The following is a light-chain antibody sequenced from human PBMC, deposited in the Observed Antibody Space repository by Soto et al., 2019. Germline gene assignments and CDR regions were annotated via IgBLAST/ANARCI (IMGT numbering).Light chain of an antibody. CDR1: QGISST. V-gene: IGKV1-13*02. J-gene: IGKJ5*01. Sequence: AIPLTQSPSSLSASVGDRVTITCRASQGISSTLAWYQQRPGKTPRLLIYGASSLQSGVPSRFSGSGSGTDFILTISSLQPEDFATYYCQQYKSYPLTFGQGTRLEIK. CDR2: GAS. CDR3: QQYKSYPLT.